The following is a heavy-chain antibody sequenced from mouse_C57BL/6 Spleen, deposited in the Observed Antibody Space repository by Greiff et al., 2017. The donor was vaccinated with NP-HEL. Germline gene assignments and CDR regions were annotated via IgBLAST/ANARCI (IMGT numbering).Heavy chain of an antibody. Sequence: VKLVESGPELVKPGASVKISCKASGYAFSSSWMNWVKQRPGQGLEWIGRIYPGDGDTNYNGKFKGKATLTADKSSSTAYMQLSSLTSEDSAVYFCARSLYDYDYAMDYWGQGTSVTVSS. J-gene: IGHJ4*01. V-gene: IGHV1-82*01. CDR2: IYPGDGDT. D-gene: IGHD2-4*01. CDR3: ARSLYDYDYAMDY. CDR1: GYAFSSSW.